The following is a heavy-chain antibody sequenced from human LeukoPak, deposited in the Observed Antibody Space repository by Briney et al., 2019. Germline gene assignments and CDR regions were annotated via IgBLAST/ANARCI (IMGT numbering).Heavy chain of an antibody. V-gene: IGHV3-23*01. CDR1: GFPFSRYA. J-gene: IGHJ4*02. CDR3: TKFDAPPGRENY. Sequence: GGSLRLSCAASGFPFSRYAMNWVRQAPGEGLEWVATVSGDDPSTYYADSVKGRLTISRDNSKNTLYMQMNSLRAEDTAVYYCTKFDAPPGRENYWGQGTLVTVSS. CDR2: VSGDDPST.